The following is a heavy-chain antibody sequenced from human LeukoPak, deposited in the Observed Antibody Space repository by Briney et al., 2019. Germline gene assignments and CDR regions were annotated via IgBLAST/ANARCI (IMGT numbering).Heavy chain of an antibody. CDR1: GVTFSSYS. Sequence: SVKVSCTASGVTFSSYSISWVRQAPGQGLEWVGEIIHIFGTTNYAQKFQGRVTITADDATNTPYLELSSLRSEDTAVYYCASVVEFKFYNWGQGDLVTVSS. V-gene: IGHV1-69*13. CDR2: IIHIFGTT. D-gene: IGHD3-10*01. CDR3: ASVVEFKFYN. J-gene: IGHJ4*02.